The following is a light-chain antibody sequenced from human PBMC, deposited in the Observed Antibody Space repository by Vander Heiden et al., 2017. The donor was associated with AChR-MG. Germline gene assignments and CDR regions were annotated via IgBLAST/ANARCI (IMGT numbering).Light chain of an antibody. CDR1: QNIINY. V-gene: IGKV1-39*01. CDR2: AAK. Sequence: DPVTITCRASQNIINYVNWYQQRPGKAPRLLIYAAKNLQSGVPSRFTGSGSETDFTLTISGLQAEDFATYYCQQNFTSVTFGGGTKVEIK. CDR3: QQNFTSVT. J-gene: IGKJ4*01.